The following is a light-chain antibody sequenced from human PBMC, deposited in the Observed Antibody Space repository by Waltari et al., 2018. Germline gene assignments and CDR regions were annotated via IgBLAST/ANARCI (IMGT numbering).Light chain of an antibody. J-gene: IGLJ3*02. V-gene: IGLV5-45*02. CDR2: YKSDSDK. Sequence: QAVLTQPSSLSASPGASASLTCTLRSGINVGTYRIYWYQQKPGSPPQYLLRYKSDSDKQQGSGVPSRFSGSKDASANAGILLIAGLRSEDEADYYCMIWHSSAWVFGGGTKLTVL. CDR3: MIWHSSAWV. CDR1: SGINVGTYR.